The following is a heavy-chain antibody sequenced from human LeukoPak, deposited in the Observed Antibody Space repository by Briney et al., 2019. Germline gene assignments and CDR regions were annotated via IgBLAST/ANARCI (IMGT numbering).Heavy chain of an antibody. CDR3: ATYLLTMIASVVAFDI. V-gene: IGHV1-24*01. D-gene: IGHD3-22*01. CDR1: GYTLTELS. CDR2: FDPEDGET. J-gene: IGHJ1*01. Sequence: GASVKVSCKVSGYTLTELSMHWVRQAPGKGLEWMGGFDPEDGETIYAQKFQGRVTMTEDTSTDTAYMELSSLRSEDTAVYYCATYLLTMIASVVAFDIWGQGTLVTVSS.